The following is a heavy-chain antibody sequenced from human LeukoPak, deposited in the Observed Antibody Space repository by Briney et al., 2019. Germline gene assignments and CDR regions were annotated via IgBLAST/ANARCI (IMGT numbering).Heavy chain of an antibody. V-gene: IGHV7-4-1*02. CDR3: ARTVEEHSSGYYFIDY. Sequence: ASVKVSCKASGYSFTNYAMNWVRQAPGQGLEWMGWIHPSTGNPTYAQGFTGRFVFSLDTSVSTAYLQISSLKAEDTAVYYCARTVEEHSSGYYFIDYWGQGTLVTVSS. CDR1: GYSFTNYA. CDR2: IHPSTGNP. D-gene: IGHD3-22*01. J-gene: IGHJ4*02.